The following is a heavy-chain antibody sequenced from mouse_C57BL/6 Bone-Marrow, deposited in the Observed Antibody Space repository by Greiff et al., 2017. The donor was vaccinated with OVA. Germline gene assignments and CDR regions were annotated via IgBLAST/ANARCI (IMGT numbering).Heavy chain of an antibody. J-gene: IGHJ2*01. CDR2: IDPENGDT. D-gene: IGHD1-1*01. CDR3: TSYYYGSSSLFDY. V-gene: IGHV14-4*01. CDR1: GFNIKDDY. Sequence: VQLQQSGAELVRPGASVKLSCTASGFNIKDDYMHWVKQRPEQGLEWIGWIDPENGDTEYASKFQGKATITADTSSNTAYLQLSSLTSEDTAVYYCTSYYYGSSSLFDYWGQGTTLTVSS.